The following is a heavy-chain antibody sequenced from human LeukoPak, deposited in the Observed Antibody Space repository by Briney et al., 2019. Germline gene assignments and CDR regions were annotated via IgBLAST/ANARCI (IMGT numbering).Heavy chain of an antibody. CDR1: RFIFSSYG. CDR3: AKYQQASSRRFDY. Sequence: GGSLRLSCAASRFIFSSYGMHWVRQAPGKGLEWVAVIWYDGSNKYYADSVKGRFTISRDNSKNTLYLQMSSLRAEDTAVYYCAKYQQASSRRFDYWGQGTLVTVSS. V-gene: IGHV3-33*06. CDR2: IWYDGSNK. J-gene: IGHJ4*02. D-gene: IGHD6-6*01.